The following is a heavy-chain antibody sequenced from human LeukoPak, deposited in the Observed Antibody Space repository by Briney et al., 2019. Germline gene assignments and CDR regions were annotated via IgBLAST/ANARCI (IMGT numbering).Heavy chain of an antibody. Sequence: SVKVSCKASGGSFSSYAISWVRQAPGQGLEWMGGVMPVFGTAKYAEEFQGRVTITADDSTNTAYMDLSSLRSDDTAVYYCARGSASNWPVDIWGQGTLVIVSS. J-gene: IGHJ4*02. CDR3: ARGSASNWPVDI. V-gene: IGHV1-69*13. CDR2: VMPVFGTA. CDR1: GGSFSSYA. D-gene: IGHD6-13*01.